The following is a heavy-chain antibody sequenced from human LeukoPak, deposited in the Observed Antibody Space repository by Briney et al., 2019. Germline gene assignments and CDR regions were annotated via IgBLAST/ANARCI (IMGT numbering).Heavy chain of an antibody. D-gene: IGHD6-19*01. CDR3: AKDQGFSSGWFDAFDI. Sequence: GGSLRLSCAASGFTFSSYAMHWVRQAPGKGLEWVAVISYDGSNKYYADSVKGRFTISRDNSKNTLYLQMNSLRAEDTAVYYCAKDQGFSSGWFDAFDIWGQGTMVTVSS. J-gene: IGHJ3*02. CDR1: GFTFSSYA. CDR2: ISYDGSNK. V-gene: IGHV3-30-3*01.